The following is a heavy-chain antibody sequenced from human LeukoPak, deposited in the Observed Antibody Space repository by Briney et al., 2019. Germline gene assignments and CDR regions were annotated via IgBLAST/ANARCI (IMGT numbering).Heavy chain of an antibody. J-gene: IGHJ5*02. Sequence: PGGSLRLSCAASGFTFSSYAMSGVRQAPGKGLEWVSAISGSGGSTYYADSVKGRFTISRDNSKNTLYLQMNSLRAEDTAVYYCAKGPRGTMIVVVTNWFDPWGQGTLVTVSS. CDR3: AKGPRGTMIVVVTNWFDP. D-gene: IGHD3-22*01. CDR1: GFTFSSYA. V-gene: IGHV3-23*01. CDR2: ISGSGGST.